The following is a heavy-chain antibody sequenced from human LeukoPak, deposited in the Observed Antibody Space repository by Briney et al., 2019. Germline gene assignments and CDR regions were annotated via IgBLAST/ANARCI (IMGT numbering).Heavy chain of an antibody. CDR3: VREGRVSGYDFDC. V-gene: IGHV3-74*01. CDR2: INSDGSSK. Sequence: GGSLRLSRAASGFTFSSYWIHWVRQAPGKGLAWVSRINSDGSSKTYADSVKGRFTISRENAKNTLYLQMNSLRVEDTAVYYCVREGRVSGYDFDCWGQGNLVTVSS. D-gene: IGHD5-12*01. J-gene: IGHJ4*02. CDR1: GFTFSSYW.